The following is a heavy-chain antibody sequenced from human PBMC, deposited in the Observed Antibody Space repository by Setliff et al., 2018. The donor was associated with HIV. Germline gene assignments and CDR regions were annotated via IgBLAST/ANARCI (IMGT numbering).Heavy chain of an antibody. Sequence: ASVKVSCKASGYTFTDYYMHWVRQAPGQGLEWMGWINPNSGGTNFAQKFQGWVTMTRDTSISTAYMELSSLRSDDTAVYYCARVLSPSITVFGVADAFAIWGQGTVVTVSS. D-gene: IGHD3-3*01. CDR3: ARVLSPSITVFGVADAFAI. CDR1: GYTFTDYY. CDR2: INPNSGGT. J-gene: IGHJ3*02. V-gene: IGHV1-2*04.